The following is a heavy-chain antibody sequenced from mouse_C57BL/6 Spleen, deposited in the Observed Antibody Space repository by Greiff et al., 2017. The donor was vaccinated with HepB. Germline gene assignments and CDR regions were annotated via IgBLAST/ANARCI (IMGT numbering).Heavy chain of an antibody. J-gene: IGHJ4*01. CDR2: IRSKSNNYAT. Sequence: EVMLVESGGGLVQPKGSLKLSCAASGFSFNTYAMNWVRQAPGKGLEWVARIRSKSNNYATYYADSVKDRFTISRDDSESMLYLQMNNLKTEDTAMYYCVRQREYGLYYAMDYWGQGTSVTVSS. V-gene: IGHV10-1*01. D-gene: IGHD1-1*02. CDR1: GFSFNTYA. CDR3: VRQREYGLYYAMDY.